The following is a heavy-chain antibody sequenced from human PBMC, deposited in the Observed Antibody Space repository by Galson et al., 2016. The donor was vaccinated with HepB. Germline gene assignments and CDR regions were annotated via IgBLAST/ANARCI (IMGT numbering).Heavy chain of an antibody. Sequence: PALVKPTQTLTLTCTFSELSLSTTVVGVGWIRQSPGKAPEWLALIYSDADKRYSPSLKSRLTITKDTSKNQVVFTRTNMDPVDTATYYCGASSDTSGYQWYVDVWGRGTLVTVSS. CDR3: GASSDTSGYQWYVDV. V-gene: IGHV2-5*02. D-gene: IGHD3-22*01. J-gene: IGHJ2*01. CDR1: ELSLSTTVVG. CDR2: IYSDADK.